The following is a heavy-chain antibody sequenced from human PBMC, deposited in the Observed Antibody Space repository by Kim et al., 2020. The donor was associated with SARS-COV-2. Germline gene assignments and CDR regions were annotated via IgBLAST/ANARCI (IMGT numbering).Heavy chain of an antibody. CDR3: ARDGISGTTNSIDAFDI. Sequence: SVKVSCKASGGAFSYYGISWLRQAPGQGLEWVGGIIPLFRTANYAQNFQGRVSITKDESTRTAFMELSSLTSEDTAVYYCARDGISGTTNSIDAFDIWG. V-gene: IGHV1-69*05. CDR2: IIPLFRTA. D-gene: IGHD1-26*01. CDR1: GGAFSYYG. J-gene: IGHJ3*02.